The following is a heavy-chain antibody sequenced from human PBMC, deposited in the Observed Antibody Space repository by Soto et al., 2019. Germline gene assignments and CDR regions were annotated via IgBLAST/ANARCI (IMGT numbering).Heavy chain of an antibody. CDR1: GFTFGDSY. Sequence: GGSLRLSCAGSGFTFGDSYMSWIRQAPGKGLEWLSYISPGSRYPAYADSVKGRFTISRDNAKRSLYLQMMSLTAEDTAIYYCVRCCGDDLFDPWGHGTMVTVS. D-gene: IGHD1-1*01. CDR2: ISPGSRYP. CDR3: VRCCGDDLFDP. V-gene: IGHV3-11*06. J-gene: IGHJ5*02.